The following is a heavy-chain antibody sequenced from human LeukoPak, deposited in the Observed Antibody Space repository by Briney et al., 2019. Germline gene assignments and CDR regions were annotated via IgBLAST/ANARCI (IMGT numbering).Heavy chain of an antibody. CDR2: ISAYNGNT. V-gene: IGHV1-18*01. CDR1: GYTFTSYG. J-gene: IGHJ4*02. Sequence: ASVKVSCKASGYTFTSYGISWVRQAPGQGVEWMGWISAYNGNTNYAQKLQGRVTMTTDTSTSTAYMELRSLRSDDTAVYYCARGPLYYYDSSGYYPDYWGQGTLVTVSS. D-gene: IGHD3-22*01. CDR3: ARGPLYYYDSSGYYPDY.